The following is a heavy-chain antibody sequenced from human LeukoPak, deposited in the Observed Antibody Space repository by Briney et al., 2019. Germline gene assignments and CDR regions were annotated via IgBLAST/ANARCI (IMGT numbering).Heavy chain of an antibody. D-gene: IGHD6-6*01. J-gene: IGHJ4*02. Sequence: GGSLRLSCAASGFTFSSYGMHWVRQAPGKGLKWVAFIRYDGSNKYYADSVKGRFTISRDNSKNTLYLQMNSLRAEDTAVYYCAKDLSSSSSLGRPYWGQGTLVTVSS. CDR3: AKDLSSSSSLGRPY. CDR2: IRYDGSNK. CDR1: GFTFSSYG. V-gene: IGHV3-30*02.